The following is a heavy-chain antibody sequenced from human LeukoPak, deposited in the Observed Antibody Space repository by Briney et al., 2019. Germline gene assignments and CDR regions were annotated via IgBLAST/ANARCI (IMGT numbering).Heavy chain of an antibody. V-gene: IGHV3-33*01. D-gene: IGHD7-27*01. CDR3: ARSGARDYFDY. Sequence: GGXLXLSXXASGFTFSSYGMHWVRQAPGKGLEWVAVIWYDGSNKYYADSVKGRFTISRDNSKNTLYLQMNSLRAEDTAVYYCARSGARDYFDYWGQGTLVTVSS. CDR1: GFTFSSYG. CDR2: IWYDGSNK. J-gene: IGHJ4*02.